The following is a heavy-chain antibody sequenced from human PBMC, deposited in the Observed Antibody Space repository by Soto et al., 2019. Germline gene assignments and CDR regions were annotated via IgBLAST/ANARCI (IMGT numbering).Heavy chain of an antibody. D-gene: IGHD5-18*01. CDR3: ARLDGYSYGYSSYFDY. V-gene: IGHV4-59*08. Sequence: SETLSLTCTVSGGSISSYYWSWIRQPPGKGLEWIGYIYYSGSTNYNPSLKSRVTISVDTSKTQFSLKLSSVTAADTAVYYCARLDGYSYGYSSYFDYWGQGTLVTVSS. CDR2: IYYSGST. J-gene: IGHJ4*02. CDR1: GGSISSYY.